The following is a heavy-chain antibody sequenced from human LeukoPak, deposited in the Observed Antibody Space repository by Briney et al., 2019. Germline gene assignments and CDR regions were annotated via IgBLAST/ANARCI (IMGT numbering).Heavy chain of an antibody. J-gene: IGHJ3*02. CDR2: INPNSGGT. D-gene: IGHD6-13*01. V-gene: IGHV1-2*04. CDR3: ARVGYSSSWDLYSEAFDI. CDR1: GYTFTGYY. Sequence: ASVKVSCKASGYTFTGYYMHWVRQAPGQGLEWMGWINPNSGGTNYAQKFQGWVTMTRDTSISTAYMELSRLRSDDTAVYYCARVGYSSSWDLYSEAFDIWGQGTMVTVSS.